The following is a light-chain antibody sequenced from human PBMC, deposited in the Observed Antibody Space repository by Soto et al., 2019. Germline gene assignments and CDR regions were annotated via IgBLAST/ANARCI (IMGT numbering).Light chain of an antibody. V-gene: IGLV8-61*01. CDR1: SGSVSTSYY. CDR3: VLYMGRGIWV. CDR2: STN. J-gene: IGLJ3*02. Sequence: QTVVTQEPSFSVSPGRTVTLTCGLSSGSVSTSYYPSWYQQTPGQAPRTLIYSTNTRSSGVPDRFSGSILGNKAALTITGAQADDESDYYCVLYMGRGIWVFRGGNKVTVL.